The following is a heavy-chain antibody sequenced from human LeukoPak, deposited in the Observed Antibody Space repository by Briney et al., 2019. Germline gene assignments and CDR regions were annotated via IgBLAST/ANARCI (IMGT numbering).Heavy chain of an antibody. CDR1: GFTFSSYW. J-gene: IGHJ4*02. V-gene: IGHV3-7*01. Sequence: GGSLRLSCAASGFTFSSYWMSWVRQAPGKGLEWVANIKQDGSEKYYVDSVKGRFTISRDNAKNSLYLQMNSLRAEDTAVYYCAREKYSSSWYSLYYFDYWGQGTLVTVSS. CDR3: AREKYSSSWYSLYYFDY. D-gene: IGHD6-13*01. CDR2: IKQDGSEK.